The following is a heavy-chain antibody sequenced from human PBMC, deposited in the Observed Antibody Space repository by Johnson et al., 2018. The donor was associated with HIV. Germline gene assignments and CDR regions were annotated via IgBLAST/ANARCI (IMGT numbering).Heavy chain of an antibody. D-gene: IGHD3-22*01. J-gene: IGHJ3*02. CDR1: GLTFSDYD. CDR3: ARDLTLSSGPPFDI. CDR2: ISSSGSTI. V-gene: IGHV3-11*04. Sequence: QVQLVESGGGLVKPGGSLRLSCAASGLTFSDYDMSWIRQAPGKGLEWVSYISSSGSTIYYADSVEGRFTISRDNAKNSLYLQMNSLRAEDTAVYYCARDLTLSSGPPFDIWGQGTMVTVSS.